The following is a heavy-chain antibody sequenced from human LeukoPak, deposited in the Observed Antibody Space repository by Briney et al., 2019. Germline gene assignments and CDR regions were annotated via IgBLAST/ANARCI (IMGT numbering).Heavy chain of an antibody. CDR2: INHSGST. Sequence: PSETLSLTCAVYGGSFSGYYWSWIRQPPGKGLEWIGEINHSGSTNYNPSLKSRVTISVDTSKNQFSLKLSSVTAADTAVYYCAKYVWGVPYYFDYWGQGTLVTVSS. CDR3: AKYVWGVPYYFDY. V-gene: IGHV4-34*01. D-gene: IGHD3-16*01. J-gene: IGHJ4*02. CDR1: GGSFSGYY.